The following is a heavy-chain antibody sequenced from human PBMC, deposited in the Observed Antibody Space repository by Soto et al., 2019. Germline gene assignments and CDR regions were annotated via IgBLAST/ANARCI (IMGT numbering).Heavy chain of an antibody. J-gene: IGHJ4*02. CDR2: ISGSGAST. CDR1: GFTLSSYA. D-gene: IGHD3-22*01. CDR3: AKGGYYYDSSGYY. V-gene: IGHV3-23*01. Sequence: GGSLRLSCISSGFTLSSYAMNWVRQAPGKGLEWVSTISGSGASTYYADSVKGRFTISRDNSKNTLYLQMNSLRADDTAVYYCAKGGYYYDSSGYYWGQGTLVTVSS.